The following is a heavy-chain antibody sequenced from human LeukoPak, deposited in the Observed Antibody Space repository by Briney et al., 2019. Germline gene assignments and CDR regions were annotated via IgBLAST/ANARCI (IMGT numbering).Heavy chain of an antibody. J-gene: IGHJ4*02. Sequence: GGSLRLSCAATGFTFSDYYMSWVRQAPGKGLEWVSYISSSGSTIYYADSVKGRFTISRDNAKNSLYLQMNSLRAEDTAVYYCARRYYDSSGYNWGQGTLVTVSS. V-gene: IGHV3-11*01. CDR1: GFTFSDYY. CDR3: ARRYYDSSGYN. D-gene: IGHD3-22*01. CDR2: ISSSGSTI.